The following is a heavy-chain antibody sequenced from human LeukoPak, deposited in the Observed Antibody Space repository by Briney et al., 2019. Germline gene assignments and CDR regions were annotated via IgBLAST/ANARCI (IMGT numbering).Heavy chain of an antibody. CDR1: GFTFSSYA. CDR3: AKDKSGGWELLRDHDAFDI. V-gene: IGHV3-23*01. CDR2: IRDSGAST. D-gene: IGHD1-26*01. Sequence: PGGSLRLSCVASGFTFSSYAMSWVRQAPGKGLEWVSSIRDSGASTYYADSVKGRFTISRDNSKNTLYLQMNSLRAEDTALYYCAKDKSGGWELLRDHDAFDIWGQGTMVTVSS. J-gene: IGHJ3*02.